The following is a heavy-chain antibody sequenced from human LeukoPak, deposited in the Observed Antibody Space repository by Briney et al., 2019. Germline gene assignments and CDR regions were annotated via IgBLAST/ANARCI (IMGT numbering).Heavy chain of an antibody. V-gene: IGHV4-34*01. CDR3: ARGPSNADIVVVPAAIGWFDP. Sequence: SETLSLTCAVYGGSFSGYYWSWIRQPPGKGLEWSGEINHSGSTNYNPSLKSRVTISVDTSKNQFSLKLSSVTAADTAVYYCARGPSNADIVVVPAAIGWFDPWGQGTLVTVSS. D-gene: IGHD2-2*01. CDR1: GGSFSGYY. CDR2: INHSGST. J-gene: IGHJ5*02.